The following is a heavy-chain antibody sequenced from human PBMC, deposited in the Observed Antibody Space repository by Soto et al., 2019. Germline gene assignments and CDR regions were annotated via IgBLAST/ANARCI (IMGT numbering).Heavy chain of an antibody. CDR1: GFTFSGFD. D-gene: IGHD6-13*01. Sequence: PGGSLRLSCEASGFTFSGFDMHWVRQPTGKGLEWVSSIGTAGDTYYAVSVKGSFTISRDNAKNYLSLQMNSLRAGDMAVYFCAKSQEIGTHFFDSWGQGTKVTVSS. V-gene: IGHV3-13*01. CDR3: AKSQEIGTHFFDS. J-gene: IGHJ4*02. CDR2: IGTAGDT.